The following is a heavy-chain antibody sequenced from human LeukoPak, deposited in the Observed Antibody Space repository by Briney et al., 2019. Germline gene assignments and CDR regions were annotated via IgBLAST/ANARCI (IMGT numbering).Heavy chain of an antibody. CDR2: IYYSGST. CDR1: GGSISSGDYY. D-gene: IGHD2-2*01. Sequence: PSETLSLTCTVSGGSISSGDYYWSWIRQPPGKCLEWIGYIYYSGSTYYNPSLKSRVTISVDTSKNQFSLKLSSVTAADTAVYYCARGVPAAHDAFDIWGQGTMVTVSS. V-gene: IGHV4-30-4*01. J-gene: IGHJ3*02. CDR3: ARGVPAAHDAFDI.